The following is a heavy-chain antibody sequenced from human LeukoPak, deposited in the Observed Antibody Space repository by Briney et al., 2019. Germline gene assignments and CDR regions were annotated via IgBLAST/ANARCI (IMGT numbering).Heavy chain of an antibody. D-gene: IGHD5-24*01. CDR3: AKVGLEMGRVYYYYMDV. V-gene: IGHV3-48*01. J-gene: IGHJ6*03. Sequence: PGGSLTLSCAASGFIFGRDSMNWVRQAPGRGLEWISYISRDSDIRYYADSVRGRFHISRDNARNTLYLQMNGLRAEDTAVYYCAKVGLEMGRVYYYYMDVWGKGTTVTVSS. CDR2: ISRDSDIR. CDR1: GFIFGRDS.